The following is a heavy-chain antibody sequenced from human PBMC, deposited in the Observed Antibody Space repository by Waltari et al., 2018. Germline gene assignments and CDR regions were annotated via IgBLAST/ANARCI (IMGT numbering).Heavy chain of an antibody. CDR3: AREETYYYGSGSYDFDY. Sequence: QVQLVQSGAEVKKPGSSVKVSCKASGGTFSSYTISWVRQAPGQGLEWMGRSIPILGIANYAQKFQGRVTITADKSTSTAYMELSSLRSEDTAVYYCAREETYYYGSGSYDFDYWGQGTLVTVSS. CDR1: GGTFSSYT. D-gene: IGHD3-10*01. CDR2: SIPILGIA. J-gene: IGHJ4*02. V-gene: IGHV1-69*08.